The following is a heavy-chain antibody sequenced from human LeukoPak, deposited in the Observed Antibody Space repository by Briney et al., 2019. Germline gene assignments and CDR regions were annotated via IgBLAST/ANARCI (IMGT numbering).Heavy chain of an antibody. D-gene: IGHD3-22*01. V-gene: IGHV4-38-2*02. Sequence: SETLSLTCTVSGYSISSGYYWGWIRQPPGKGLEWIGSIYHRGSTYYNPSLKSRVTISVDTSKNQFSLKLSSVTAADTAVYYCARAAYYYDLSYWGQGTLVTVSP. CDR1: GYSISSGYY. CDR2: IYHRGST. CDR3: ARAAYYYDLSY. J-gene: IGHJ4*02.